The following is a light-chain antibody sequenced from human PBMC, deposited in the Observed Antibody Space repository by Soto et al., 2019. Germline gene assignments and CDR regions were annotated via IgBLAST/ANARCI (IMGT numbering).Light chain of an antibody. V-gene: IGLV1-40*01. CDR3: QSYDSSLGYV. Sequence: QSALTQPPSVSGAPGQRVTISCTGSSSNIGAGYDVHWYQQLPGTAPKLLIYGNNNRPSGVPDRFSGSKSGTSASLVITGLQAEDEADYHCQSYDSSLGYVFGSGTKVT. J-gene: IGLJ1*01. CDR1: SSNIGAGYD. CDR2: GNN.